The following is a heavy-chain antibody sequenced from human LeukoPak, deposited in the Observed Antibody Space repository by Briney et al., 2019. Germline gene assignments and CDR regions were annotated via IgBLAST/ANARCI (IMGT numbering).Heavy chain of an antibody. V-gene: IGHV1-46*01. J-gene: IGHJ5*02. Sequence: ASVKVSCKASGYTFTDYYIHWVRQAPGQGLECMGIINPSGGSTSYAQKFQGRVTMTRDMSTSTVYMELSSLRSEDTAVYYCARGGVGATTYVWFDPWGQGTLVTVSS. CDR3: ARGGVGATTYVWFDP. D-gene: IGHD1-26*01. CDR2: INPSGGST. CDR1: GYTFTDYY.